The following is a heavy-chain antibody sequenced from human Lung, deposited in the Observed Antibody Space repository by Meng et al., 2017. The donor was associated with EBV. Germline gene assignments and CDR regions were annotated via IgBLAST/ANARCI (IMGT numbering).Heavy chain of an antibody. V-gene: IGHV6-1*02. Sequence: QVQLQQSVQGLVKPPQTPSLTFAISGDSVSSNSAAWNWIRHSPSRGLGWLGRTYYRSKWYNGYAVSVKSRITINPDTSKNQFSLQLNSVTPEDTAMYYCARSGSSGWIDYWGQGTLVTVSS. J-gene: IGHJ4*02. CDR2: TYYRSKWYN. D-gene: IGHD6-19*01. CDR3: ARSGSSGWIDY. CDR1: GDSVSSNSAA.